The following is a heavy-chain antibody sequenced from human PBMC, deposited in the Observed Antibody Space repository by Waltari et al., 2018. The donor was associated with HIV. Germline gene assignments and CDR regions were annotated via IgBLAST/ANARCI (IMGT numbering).Heavy chain of an antibody. CDR2: IYWDDDK. CDR3: AHSRSLYYYDSSGYDY. Sequence: QITLKESAPTLVKPTQTLTLTCTFSGYSLRTSGVVVGWVRQPPGKALEWLALIYWDDDKRYSPSLKSRLTITKDTSKNQVVLTMTNMDPVDTATYYCAHSRSLYYYDSSGYDYWGQGTLVTVSS. J-gene: IGHJ4*02. D-gene: IGHD3-22*01. V-gene: IGHV2-5*02. CDR1: GYSLRTSGVV.